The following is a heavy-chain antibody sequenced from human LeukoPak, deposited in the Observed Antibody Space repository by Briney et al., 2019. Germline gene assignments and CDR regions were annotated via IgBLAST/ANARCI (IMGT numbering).Heavy chain of an antibody. CDR2: ISSSSTYI. CDR3: ARAGVGTVAARAAFDY. J-gene: IGHJ4*02. V-gene: IGHV3-21*01. CDR1: EFTFSSYN. Sequence: KSGGSLRLSCAASEFTFSSYNMNWVRQAPGKGLEWVSSISSSSTYIYYADSVKGRFTISRDNAKNSLYLQMNSLRAEDTAVYYCARAGVGTVAARAAFDYWGQGSLVCVSS. D-gene: IGHD6-6*01.